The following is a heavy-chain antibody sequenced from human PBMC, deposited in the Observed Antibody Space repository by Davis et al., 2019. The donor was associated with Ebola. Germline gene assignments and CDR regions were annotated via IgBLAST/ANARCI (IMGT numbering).Heavy chain of an antibody. CDR1: GYTFTSYY. V-gene: IGHV1-46*03. D-gene: IGHD5-12*01. J-gene: IGHJ3*02. CDR2: INPSGGST. CDR3: TTPGGQDSGYDVFDI. Sequence: AASVKVSCKASGYTFTSYYMHWVRQAPEQGLEWMGIINPSGGSTSYAQKFQGSVTMTRDTSTSTVYMELSSLGSEDTALYYCTTPGGQDSGYDVFDIWGQGTMVTVSS.